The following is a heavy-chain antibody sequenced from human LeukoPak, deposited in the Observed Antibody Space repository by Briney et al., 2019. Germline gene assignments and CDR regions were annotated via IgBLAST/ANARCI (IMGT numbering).Heavy chain of an antibody. CDR3: ARGNFVTISAEPGMY. CDR2: ISALNGNA. V-gene: IGHV1-18*01. CDR1: GYTFSDYG. D-gene: IGHD3-3*01. Sequence: ASVKVSCKASGYTFSDYGLTWVRQAPGQGLEWMGWISALNGNANYAHKFRGRVTMTRDTSISTAYMELSRLRSDDTAVYYCARGNFVTISAEPGMYWGQGTLVTVSS. J-gene: IGHJ4*02.